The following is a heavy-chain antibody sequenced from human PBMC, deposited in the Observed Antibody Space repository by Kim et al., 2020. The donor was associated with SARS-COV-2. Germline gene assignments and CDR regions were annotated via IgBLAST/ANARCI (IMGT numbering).Heavy chain of an antibody. CDR2: ISGSGGNT. V-gene: IGHV3-23*01. CDR3: VKMWDSSGYYKYYFDY. Sequence: GGSLRLSCAASGFTFNSYAMSWVRQAPGKGLEWVSAISGSGGNTYYADSVKGRFTISRDTSKNTLYLQMNSLRAEDSAVYYCVKMWDSSGYYKYYFDYWGQGTLVTVSS. J-gene: IGHJ4*02. D-gene: IGHD3-22*01. CDR1: GFTFNSYA.